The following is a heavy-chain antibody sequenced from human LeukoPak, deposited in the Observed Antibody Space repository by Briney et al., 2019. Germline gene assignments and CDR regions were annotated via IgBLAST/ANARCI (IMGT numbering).Heavy chain of an antibody. J-gene: IGHJ6*03. CDR2: IKQDGSEK. CDR1: GFTFSSYW. CDR3: ARELIMTTVTINYYYYMDV. D-gene: IGHD4-17*01. V-gene: IGHV3-7*01. Sequence: GGSLRLSCASSGFTFSSYWMSWVRQAPGKGLEWVANIKQDGSEKYYVDSVKGRFTISRDNAKNSLYLQMNSLRAEDTAVYYCARELIMTTVTINYYYYMDVWGKGTTVTVSS.